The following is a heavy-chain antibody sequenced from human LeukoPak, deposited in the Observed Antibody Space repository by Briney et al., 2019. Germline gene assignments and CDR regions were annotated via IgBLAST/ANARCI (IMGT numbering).Heavy chain of an antibody. CDR1: GGSFSGYY. V-gene: IGHV4-34*01. CDR3: ARVRPYYDFWSGSGGDLGFDY. D-gene: IGHD3-3*01. CDR2: INHSGST. J-gene: IGHJ4*02. Sequence: PSETLSLTCAVYGGSFSGYYWSWIRQPPGKGLEWIGEINHSGSTNYNPSLKSRVTISVDTSKNQFSLKLSSVTAADTAVYYCARVRPYYDFWSGSGGDLGFDYWGQGTLVTVSS.